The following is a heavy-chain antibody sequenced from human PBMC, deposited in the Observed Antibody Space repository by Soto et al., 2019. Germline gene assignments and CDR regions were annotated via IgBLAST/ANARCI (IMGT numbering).Heavy chain of an antibody. D-gene: IGHD3-16*01. J-gene: IGHJ5*02. CDR1: GDSIRICIYY. CDR3: ASRVLGEERKSRCLDP. V-gene: IGHV4-39*01. CDR2: IYYSGRT. Sequence: SETLSLTCTVSGDSIRICIYYGAWIRQSPGEGLEWIGSIYYSGRTYYTPSLKSRVTISVDTSKNEFYLKLSSVNAADTCVYYLASRVLGEERKSRCLDPWGPGPLV.